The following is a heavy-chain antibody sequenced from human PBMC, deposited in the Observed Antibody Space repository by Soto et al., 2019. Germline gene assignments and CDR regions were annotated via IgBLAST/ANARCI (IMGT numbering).Heavy chain of an antibody. CDR2: ISYEGSNT. Sequence: GSLRLSCVASGFTFDSYGIHWVRQAPGKGLQWVALISYEGSNTYYADSVRGRFTISRDNSKNTLYLQMDTLRPDDTGVYYCARVTPGNNLYYFSGLDFWGQGTSVTVSS. J-gene: IGHJ6*02. V-gene: IGHV3-30*04. CDR3: ARVTPGNNLYYFSGLDF. D-gene: IGHD1-1*01. CDR1: GFTFDSYG.